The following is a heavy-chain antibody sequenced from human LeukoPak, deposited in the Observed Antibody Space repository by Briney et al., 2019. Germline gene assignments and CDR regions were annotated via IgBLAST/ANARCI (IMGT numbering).Heavy chain of an antibody. J-gene: IGHJ3*02. CDR2: ISGSGGST. Sequence: RGGSLRLSCAASGFSFSSYAISWVRHAPGKGRECVSAISGSGGSTYYADSVKGRFTISRDNSKNTLYLQMNSLRAEDAAVYYCAKDIWFGELYYAFDIWGQGTMVTVSS. D-gene: IGHD3-10*01. CDR3: AKDIWFGELYYAFDI. CDR1: GFSFSSYA. V-gene: IGHV3-23*01.